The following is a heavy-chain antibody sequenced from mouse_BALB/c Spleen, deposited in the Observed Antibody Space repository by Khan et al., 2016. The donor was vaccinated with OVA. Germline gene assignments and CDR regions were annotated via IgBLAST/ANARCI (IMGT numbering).Heavy chain of an antibody. CDR2: IWSGGIT. Sequence: QVQLQQSGPGLVQPSQSLSITCTVSGFSLANYGVHWVRQSPGQGLEWLGVIWSGGITVYNATFISILRFSQDNSKIQVFFTLTSLEANDTAIYYCARNRNGYFDSWGKGSTLTVSS. J-gene: IGHJ2*01. V-gene: IGHV2-2*02. D-gene: IGHD1-1*02. CDR1: GFSLANYG. CDR3: ARNRNGYFDS.